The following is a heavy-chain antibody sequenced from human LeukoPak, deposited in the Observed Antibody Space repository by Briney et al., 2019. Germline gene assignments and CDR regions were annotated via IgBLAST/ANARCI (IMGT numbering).Heavy chain of an antibody. J-gene: IGHJ4*02. V-gene: IGHV3-30*18. CDR2: ISYDGSDK. CDR1: GFTFSSYG. D-gene: IGHD6-13*01. CDR3: AKDQDIAAAAYYFDY. Sequence: GGSLRLSCAASGFTFSSYGMPWVRQAPGKGLEWVAVISYDGSDKYYADSVKGRFTISRDNSKNTLYLQMNSLRAEDTAVYYCAKDQDIAAAAYYFDYWGQGTLVTVSS.